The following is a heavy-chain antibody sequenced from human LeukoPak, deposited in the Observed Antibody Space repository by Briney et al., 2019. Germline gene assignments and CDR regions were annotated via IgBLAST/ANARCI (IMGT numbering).Heavy chain of an antibody. J-gene: IGHJ5*02. D-gene: IGHD3-10*01. Sequence: PSETLSLTCTVSGGSISSYYWSWIRQPAGKGLEWIGRLYTSGSTNYNPSLKSRVTMSVDTSKNQFSLKLSSVTAADTAVYYCSKTTHYGSGSSWFDPWGQGTLVTVPS. CDR1: GGSISSYY. CDR2: LYTSGST. V-gene: IGHV4-4*07. CDR3: SKTTHYGSGSSWFDP.